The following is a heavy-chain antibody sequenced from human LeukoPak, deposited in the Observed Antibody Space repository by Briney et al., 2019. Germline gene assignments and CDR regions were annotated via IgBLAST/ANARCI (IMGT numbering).Heavy chain of an antibody. V-gene: IGHV1-8*01. J-gene: IGHJ4*02. CDR1: GYTFTSYD. Sequence: ASVKVSCKASGYTFTSYDINWVRQATGQGLEWMGWMNPNSGNTGYAQKFQGRVTMTRNTSISTAYMELSSLRSEDTAVYYCARAPFIAAAGIFDYWGQGTLVTVSS. CDR2: MNPNSGNT. D-gene: IGHD6-13*01. CDR3: ARAPFIAAAGIFDY.